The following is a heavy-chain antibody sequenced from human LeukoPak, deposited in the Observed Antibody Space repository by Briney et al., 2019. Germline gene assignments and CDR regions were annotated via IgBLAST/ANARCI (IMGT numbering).Heavy chain of an antibody. J-gene: IGHJ4*02. CDR3: ASGKTFLVY. Sequence: GGSLRLSCAASGFTFSTYAMSWVRQAPGKGLEWVSVLSGSGASTHYADSVKGRFTISRDNSKNTLYLQMNSLRAEDTAVYYCASGKTFLVYWGQGTLVTVSS. CDR1: GFTFSTYA. CDR2: LSGSGAST. V-gene: IGHV3-23*01.